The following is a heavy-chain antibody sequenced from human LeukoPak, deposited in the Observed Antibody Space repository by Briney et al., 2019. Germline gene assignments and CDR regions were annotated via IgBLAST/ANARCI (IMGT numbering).Heavy chain of an antibody. Sequence: NPGGSLRLSCAVSGFSFAAEYMSWIRQAPGQGLEWVSYISNSGHYTNYADSVEGRFTISRDNAENSLYLQMSSLRAEDTAVYYCAKTVVAATGYYYYGMDVWGQGTAVTVSS. V-gene: IGHV3-11*03. CDR1: GFSFAAEY. CDR2: ISNSGHYT. CDR3: AKTVVAATGYYYYGMDV. D-gene: IGHD2-15*01. J-gene: IGHJ6*02.